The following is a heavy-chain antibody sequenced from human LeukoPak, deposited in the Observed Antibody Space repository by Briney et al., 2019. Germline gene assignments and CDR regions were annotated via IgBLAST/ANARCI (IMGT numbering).Heavy chain of an antibody. CDR2: ISNHGTT. Sequence: GGSLRLSCAASGFSVSTNYMSWVRQAPGMGLECVSVISNHGTTYYADSVKGRFSISRDNSKNTVFLQMNSLRAEDTAVYYCARDNTVSGYYELGYWGQGTLVTVSS. D-gene: IGHD3-22*01. CDR3: ARDNTVSGYYELGY. CDR1: GFSVSTNY. V-gene: IGHV3-53*01. J-gene: IGHJ4*02.